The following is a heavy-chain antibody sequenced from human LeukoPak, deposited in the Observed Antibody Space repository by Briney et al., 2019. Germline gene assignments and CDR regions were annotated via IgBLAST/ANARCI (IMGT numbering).Heavy chain of an antibody. Sequence: SETLSLTCTVPGGSISSSSYDWGWIRQPPGKGLEWIGNIYHSGSTYYNPSLKSRVTISVDRSKNQFSLKLSSVTAADTAVYYCARVRDNDYGDRDLDYWGQGTLVTVSS. J-gene: IGHJ4*02. CDR3: ARVRDNDYGDRDLDY. V-gene: IGHV4-30-2*01. CDR1: GGSISSSSYD. D-gene: IGHD4-17*01. CDR2: IYHSGST.